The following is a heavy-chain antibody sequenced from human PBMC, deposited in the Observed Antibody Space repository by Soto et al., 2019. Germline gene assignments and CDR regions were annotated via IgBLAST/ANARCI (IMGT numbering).Heavy chain of an antibody. D-gene: IGHD3-22*01. J-gene: IGHJ3*02. CDR2: INPNSGGT. Sequence: ASVKVSCKASGYTFTGYYMHWVRQAPGQGLEWMGWINPNSGGTNYAQKFQGWVTMTRDTSISTAYMELSRLRSDDTAVYYCALGSSGYSHAFDIWGQGTMVTVSS. CDR3: ALGSSGYSHAFDI. V-gene: IGHV1-2*04. CDR1: GYTFTGYY.